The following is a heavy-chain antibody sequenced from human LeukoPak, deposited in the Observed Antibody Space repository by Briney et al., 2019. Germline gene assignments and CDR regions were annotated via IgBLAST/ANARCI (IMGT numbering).Heavy chain of an antibody. J-gene: IGHJ3*02. CDR2: FDLEYGDT. CDR1: GYTFTEFS. V-gene: IGHV1-24*01. CDR3: TTGYLSDAFDI. D-gene: IGHD2-2*02. Sequence: ASVKVSCKVSGYTFTEFSMHWVRQAPGKGREWMGGFDLEYGDTIYAQRFQGRVIMTEDTSADTAYMELSSLRSEDTAIYYCTTGYLSDAFDIWGQGTMVSVSS.